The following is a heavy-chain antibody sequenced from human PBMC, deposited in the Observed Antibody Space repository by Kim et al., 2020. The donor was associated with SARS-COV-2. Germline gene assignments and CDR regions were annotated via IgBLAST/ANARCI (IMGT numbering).Heavy chain of an antibody. J-gene: IGHJ5*02. CDR3: ARGQGITIFVPGWFDP. Sequence: SETLSLTCAVYGGSFSGYYWSWIRLPPGKGLEWIGEINHSGSTNYNPSLKSRVTISVDTSKNQFSLKLSSVTAADTAVYYCARGQGITIFVPGWFDPWGQGTLVTVSS. CDR2: INHSGST. V-gene: IGHV4-34*01. D-gene: IGHD3-3*01. CDR1: GGSFSGYY.